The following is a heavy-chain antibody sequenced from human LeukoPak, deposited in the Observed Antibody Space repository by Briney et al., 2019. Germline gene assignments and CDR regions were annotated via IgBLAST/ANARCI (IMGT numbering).Heavy chain of an antibody. D-gene: IGHD6-13*01. CDR1: GFTFSSYA. Sequence: GGSLRLSCAASGFTFSSYAMSWVRQAPGKRLEWVSAISGSGGSTYYADSVKGRFTISRGNSKNTLFLQMNSLRAEDTAAYYCAKGDIAAGGAPFDYWGQGTLVTVSS. V-gene: IGHV3-23*01. J-gene: IGHJ4*02. CDR2: ISGSGGST. CDR3: AKGDIAAGGAPFDY.